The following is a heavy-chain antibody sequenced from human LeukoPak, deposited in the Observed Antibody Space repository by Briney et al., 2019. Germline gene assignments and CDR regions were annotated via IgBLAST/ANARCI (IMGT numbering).Heavy chain of an antibody. CDR3: ARKWEFDY. CDR2: VSGSSSTI. V-gene: IGHV3-48*01. CDR1: GFTFSSYS. D-gene: IGHD1-26*01. J-gene: IGHJ4*02. Sequence: PGGSLRLSCAASGFTFSSYSMSWVRQAPGKGLEWVSHVSGSSSTIYYADSVKGRFTISRDNAKNSLYLQMNSLRAEDMAVYYCARKWEFDYWGQGTLVTVSS.